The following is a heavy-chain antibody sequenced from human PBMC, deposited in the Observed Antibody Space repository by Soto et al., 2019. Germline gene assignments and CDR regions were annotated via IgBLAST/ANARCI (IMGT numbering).Heavy chain of an antibody. CDR3: AKCDGHGDS. J-gene: IGHJ5*01. V-gene: IGHV3-23*01. CDR2: LSVGGDRT. CDR1: GFTFSTIS. Sequence: PWGVLRLSCAAFGFTFSTISMAWVRQTPGKGLEWVSGLSVGGDRTFYLESVKGRFTISSDTSKNVVYLQMNSLRADDTAVYLCAKCDGHGDSWGQGTLVTVSS.